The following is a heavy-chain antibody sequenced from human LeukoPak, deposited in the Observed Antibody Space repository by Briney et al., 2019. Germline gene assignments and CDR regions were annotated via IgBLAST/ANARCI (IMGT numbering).Heavy chain of an antibody. D-gene: IGHD1-26*01. V-gene: IGHV3-21*01. CDR1: GFTFSSYS. CDR3: ARDRVGGSYVFDI. J-gene: IGHJ3*02. Sequence: PGGSLRLSCAASGFTFSSYSLNWVRQAPGKGLEWVSSISSSGNYIYYAESVEGRFTSSRDNAKNSLFMQMNSLRAEDTAVYYCARDRVGGSYVFDIWGQGTMVTVSS. CDR2: ISSSGNYI.